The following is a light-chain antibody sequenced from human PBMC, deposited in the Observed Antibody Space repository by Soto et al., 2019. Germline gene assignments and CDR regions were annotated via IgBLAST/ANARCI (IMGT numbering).Light chain of an antibody. CDR2: GAS. CDR1: QSVSSS. J-gene: IGKJ1*01. V-gene: IGKV3-15*01. Sequence: EIVFTHSPATLSLSPSERATLSFRASQSVSSSLAWYQQKPGKAPRLLIYGASTRATGIPARFSGSGSGTEFTLTISSLQSEDFAVYYCQQYNNWPRTFGQGTKVDIK. CDR3: QQYNNWPRT.